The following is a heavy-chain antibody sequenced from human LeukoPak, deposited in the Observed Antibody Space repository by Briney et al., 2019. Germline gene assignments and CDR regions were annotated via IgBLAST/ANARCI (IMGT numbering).Heavy chain of an antibody. CDR3: VKDRVGATRAEYSQH. V-gene: IGHV3-23*01. Sequence: PGGSLRLSCAASGFTFSSYDMSWVRQAPGSGLEWVSGITGSGGSTYYADSVKGRFTISRDNSKNTLYLQMSSPRAEDTAVYYCVKDRVGATRAEYSQHWGQGTLVTVSS. CDR2: ITGSGGST. D-gene: IGHD1-26*01. CDR1: GFTFSSYD. J-gene: IGHJ1*01.